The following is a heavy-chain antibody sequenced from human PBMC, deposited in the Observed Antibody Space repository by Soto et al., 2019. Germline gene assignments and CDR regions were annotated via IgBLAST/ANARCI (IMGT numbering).Heavy chain of an antibody. CDR3: ARTPDYYDSSGYFFDY. J-gene: IGHJ4*02. D-gene: IGHD3-22*01. CDR2: ISAYNGNA. V-gene: IGHV1-18*01. Sequence: ASVKVSCKASGYTFTSYGISWVRQAPGQGLEWMGWISAYNGNANYAQKLQGRVTMTTDTSTSTAYMELRSLGSDDTAVYYCARTPDYYDSSGYFFDYWGQGTLVTVSS. CDR1: GYTFTSYG.